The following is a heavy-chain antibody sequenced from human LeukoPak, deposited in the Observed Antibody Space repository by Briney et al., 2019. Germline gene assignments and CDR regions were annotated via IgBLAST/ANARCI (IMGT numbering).Heavy chain of an antibody. V-gene: IGHV3-53*05. CDR1: GFTVSSNY. J-gene: IGHJ4*02. D-gene: IGHD3-10*01. Sequence: PGGSLRLSCAASGFTVSSNYMSWVRQAPGKGLEWVSVIYSGGSTYYADSVKGRFTISRDNSKNTLYLQMNSLRAEDTAVYYCARTGTGNYFDYWGQGTLVTVSS. CDR2: IYSGGST. CDR3: ARTGTGNYFDY.